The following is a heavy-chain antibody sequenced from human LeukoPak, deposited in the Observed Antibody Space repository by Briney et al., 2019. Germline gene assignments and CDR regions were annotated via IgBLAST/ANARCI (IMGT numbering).Heavy chain of an antibody. V-gene: IGHV3-23*01. CDR3: GKEGGA. Sequence: SGGSLRLSCAASGFRFSDFTMTWVRQAPGKGPEWVSAIGGRGGSTYYADSLGGRLTISRDNSKDMVYLQMNSLKVEDTATYYCGKEGGAWGQGTKVTVSS. J-gene: IGHJ5*02. D-gene: IGHD3-16*01. CDR2: IGGRGGST. CDR1: GFRFSDFT.